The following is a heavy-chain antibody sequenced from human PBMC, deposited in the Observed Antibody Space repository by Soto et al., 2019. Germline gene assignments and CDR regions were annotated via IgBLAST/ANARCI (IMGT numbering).Heavy chain of an antibody. J-gene: IGHJ5*02. CDR1: GYTFTSYG. D-gene: IGHD2-2*01. CDR3: AREIVVVPAAIDWLDP. Sequence: ASVKVSCKASGYTFTSYGISWVRQAPGQGLEWVGWVSAYNGNTNYAQKLQGRVTMTTDTSTSTAYMELRSLRSDDTAVYYCAREIVVVPAAIDWLDPWGQGTLVTVSS. CDR2: VSAYNGNT. V-gene: IGHV1-18*01.